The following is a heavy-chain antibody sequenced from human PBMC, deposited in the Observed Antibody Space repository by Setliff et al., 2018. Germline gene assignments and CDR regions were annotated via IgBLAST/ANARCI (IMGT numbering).Heavy chain of an antibody. D-gene: IGHD3-10*01. CDR3: ARHKSNGSGSYPSLYMDV. V-gene: IGHV4-39*01. Sequence: TLSLTCTVSGGSLRSNFWGWIRQPPGKGLEWIGSIYYTGDTYYNPSLKSRLIISVDAPDNQFSVKLSSVTAADTAVYYCARHKSNGSGSYPSLYMDVWGKGIMVTVSS. CDR2: IYYTGDT. J-gene: IGHJ6*03. CDR1: GGSLRSNF.